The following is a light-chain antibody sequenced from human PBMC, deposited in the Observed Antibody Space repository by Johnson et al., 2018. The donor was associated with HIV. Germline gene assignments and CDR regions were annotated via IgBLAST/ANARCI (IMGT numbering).Light chain of an antibody. V-gene: IGLV1-51*01. CDR2: DND. J-gene: IGLJ1*01. CDR1: SSNIGSND. Sequence: QSVLTQPPSVSAAPGQKVTVSCSGSSSNIGSNDVSWYQQFPGAAPKLLIYDNDKRPSGIPDRFSGSKSGTSATMGITGLQTGDEADYYCGTWDTSLSVGFVFGTGTKVTVL. CDR3: GTWDTSLSVGFV.